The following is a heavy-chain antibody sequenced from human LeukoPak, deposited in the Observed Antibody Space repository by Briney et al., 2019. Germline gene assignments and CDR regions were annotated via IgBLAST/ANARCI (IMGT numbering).Heavy chain of an antibody. Sequence: GESLKISCKASRYRFSTSWIGWVRQMPGKGLEYMGIIYPDDSDTRYSPSFQGQVTFSADKSISTVYVQWSSLKASDTAMYYCARGGGSYLPFYFDYWGQGTLVTVSS. CDR2: IYPDDSDT. CDR1: RYRFSTSW. V-gene: IGHV5-51*01. J-gene: IGHJ4*02. CDR3: ARGGGSYLPFYFDY. D-gene: IGHD1-26*01.